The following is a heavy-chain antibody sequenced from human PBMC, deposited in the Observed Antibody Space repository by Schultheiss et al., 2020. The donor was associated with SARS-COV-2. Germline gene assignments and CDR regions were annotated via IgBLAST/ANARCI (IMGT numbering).Heavy chain of an antibody. CDR1: GGSVSTDF. V-gene: IGHV4-59*08. Sequence: SETLSLTCTVSGGSVSTDFWSWFRQPPGKGLEWIGYVHYSGSTDSNPSLKSRVTISVDTSKNQFSLKLTSLTAADTAIYYCARGNDFVYFFDSWGQGTLVTVSS. CDR2: VHYSGST. D-gene: IGHD3-3*01. CDR3: ARGNDFVYFFDS. J-gene: IGHJ4*02.